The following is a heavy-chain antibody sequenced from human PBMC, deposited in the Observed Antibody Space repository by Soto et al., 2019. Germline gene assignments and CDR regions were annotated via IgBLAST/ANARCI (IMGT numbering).Heavy chain of an antibody. CDR2: IYYSGSTDY. V-gene: IGHV4-59*01. J-gene: IGHJ5*02. Sequence: LSLTCTVSGGSITNYYWSWIRQPPGKGLEWIGYIYYSGSTDYDYNPSLKSRVTISVDTSKKQFSLTLSSVTAADTAVYYCARGGRAGNWFDPWGQGTLVTVSS. CDR3: ARGGRAGNWFDP. D-gene: IGHD1-26*01. CDR1: GGSITNYY.